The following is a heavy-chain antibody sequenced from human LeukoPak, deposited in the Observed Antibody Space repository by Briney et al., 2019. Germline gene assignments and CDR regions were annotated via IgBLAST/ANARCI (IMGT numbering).Heavy chain of an antibody. V-gene: IGHV5-51*01. J-gene: IGHJ4*02. CDR1: GYTFTTYW. D-gene: IGHD6-13*01. Sequence: GESLKISCKGSGYTFTTYWIGWVGQMAGKCGVWMEIIYPGDSDPRYSPSFQGQVTISADKSISTAYLQWSSLKASDSAMYYCVRHGLGSSWFGFDYWGQGTLVTVSS. CDR2: IYPGDSDP. CDR3: VRHGLGSSWFGFDY.